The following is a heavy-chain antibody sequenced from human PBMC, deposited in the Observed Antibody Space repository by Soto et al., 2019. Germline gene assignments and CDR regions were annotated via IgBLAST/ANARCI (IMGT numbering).Heavy chain of an antibody. CDR2: TYYRSKWYN. Sequence: SQTLSLPCAISGDSVSSNSAAWNWIRQSPSRGLEWLGRTYYRSKWYNDYAVSVKSRITINPDTSKNQFSLQLNSVTPEDTAVYYCARVKSSSSYCGYYYYYGMAVWGQGTTVTVSS. V-gene: IGHV6-1*01. D-gene: IGHD6-13*01. J-gene: IGHJ6*02. CDR1: GDSVSSNSAA. CDR3: ARVKSSSSYCGYYYYYGMAV.